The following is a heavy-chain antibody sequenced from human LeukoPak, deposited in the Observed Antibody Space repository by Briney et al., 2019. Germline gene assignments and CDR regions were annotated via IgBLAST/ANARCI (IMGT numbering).Heavy chain of an antibody. CDR2: INHSGST. CDR3: ARGIYGSGSYYPY. J-gene: IGHJ4*02. CDR1: GGSFSGYY. Sequence: PSETLSLTCAVYGGSFSGYYWSWIRQPPGKGLECIGEINHSGSTNYNPSLKSRVAISVDTSKNQFSLNLSSVTAADTAVYYCARGIYGSGSYYPYWGQGTLVTVSS. V-gene: IGHV4-34*01. D-gene: IGHD3-10*01.